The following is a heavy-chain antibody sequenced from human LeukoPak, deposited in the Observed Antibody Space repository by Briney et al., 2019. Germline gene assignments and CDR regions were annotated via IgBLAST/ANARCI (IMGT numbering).Heavy chain of an antibody. CDR2: IRSKAYGGTT. CDR1: GFTFGDYA. D-gene: IGHD3-22*01. Sequence: PGRSLRLSCTASGFTFGDYAMSWVRQAPGKGLEWVGFIRSKAYGGTTEYAASVKGGFTISRDDSKSIAYLQMNSLKTEDTAVYYCTRAITYYYDSSGYWGQGTLVTVSS. V-gene: IGHV3-49*04. J-gene: IGHJ4*02. CDR3: TRAITYYYDSSGY.